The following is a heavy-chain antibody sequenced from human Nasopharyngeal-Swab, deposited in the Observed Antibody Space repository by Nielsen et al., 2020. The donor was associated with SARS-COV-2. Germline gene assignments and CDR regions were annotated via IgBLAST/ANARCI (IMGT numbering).Heavy chain of an antibody. CDR3: AKAPYLRGLDV. CDR2: IYAGGST. J-gene: IGHJ6*02. D-gene: IGHD2-21*01. V-gene: IGHV3-66*01. CDR1: GFSVSTKY. Sequence: GESLKISCAASGFSVSTKYMSWVRQAPGKGLEWVSSIYAGGSTYYADSVKGRFTISRDNSKNTLYLQMNSLRAEDTAVYYCAKAPYLRGLDVWGQGTTVTVSS.